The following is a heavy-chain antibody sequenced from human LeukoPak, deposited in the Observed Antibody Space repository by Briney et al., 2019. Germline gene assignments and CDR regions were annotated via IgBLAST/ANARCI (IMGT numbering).Heavy chain of an antibody. CDR2: INHSGSA. CDR1: DGSFSGYY. D-gene: IGHD3-10*01. V-gene: IGHV4-34*01. J-gene: IGHJ5*01. Sequence: SETLSLTCAVYDGSFSGYYCSWIRQPPGKGLEWIGEINHSGSANYNPSLKSRVTILLDTSKNQFSLNLSSVTAADTAVYYCARRPRGVIIKTWFDSWGQGTLVAVSS. CDR3: ARRPRGVIIKTWFDS.